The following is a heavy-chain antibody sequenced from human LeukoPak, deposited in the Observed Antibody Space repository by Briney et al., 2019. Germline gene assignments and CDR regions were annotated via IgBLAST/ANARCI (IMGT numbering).Heavy chain of an antibody. CDR2: IYYSGST. Sequence: SETLSLTCTVSGGSIKSYYWTWIRQPPGKGLEWIGYIYYSGSTNYNPSLKSRVTISVDTSKNQFSLNLTSVTAADTAVYYCERVHEGSGSYGPYYYYYGMDVWGQGTTVTVSS. D-gene: IGHD3-10*01. CDR3: ERVHEGSGSYGPYYYYYGMDV. CDR1: GGSIKSYY. J-gene: IGHJ6*02. V-gene: IGHV4-59*01.